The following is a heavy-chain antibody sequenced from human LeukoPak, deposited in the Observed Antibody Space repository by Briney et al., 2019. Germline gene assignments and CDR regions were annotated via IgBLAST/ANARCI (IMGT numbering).Heavy chain of an antibody. CDR3: ARANIVVVPAASGGYYYYYGMDV. CDR2: IKQDGSEK. Sequence: SGGSLRLSCAASGFTFSSYWMSWVRQAPGKGLEWVANIKQDGSEKYYVDSVKGRFTISRDNAKNSLYLQMNSLRAEDTAVYYCARANIVVVPAASGGYYYYYGMDVWGQGTTVTVSS. D-gene: IGHD2-2*01. CDR1: GFTFSSYW. V-gene: IGHV3-7*01. J-gene: IGHJ6*02.